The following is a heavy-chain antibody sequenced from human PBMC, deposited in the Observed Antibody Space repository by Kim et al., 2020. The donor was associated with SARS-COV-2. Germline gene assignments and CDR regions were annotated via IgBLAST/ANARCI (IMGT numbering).Heavy chain of an antibody. V-gene: IGHV3-30*18. D-gene: IGHD4-17*01. CDR1: GFTFSSYG. CDR3: AKDWGLRWTPRYYYGMDV. J-gene: IGHJ6*02. Sequence: GGSLRLSCAASGFTFSSYGMHWVRQAPGKGLEWVAVLSYDGSNKYYADSVKGRFTISRDNSKNTLYLQMNSLRAEDTAVYHCAKDWGLRWTPRYYYGMDVWGQGTMVTVSS. CDR2: LSYDGSNK.